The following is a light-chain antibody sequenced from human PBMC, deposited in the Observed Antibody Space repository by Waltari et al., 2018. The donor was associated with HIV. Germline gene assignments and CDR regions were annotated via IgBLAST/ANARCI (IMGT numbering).Light chain of an antibody. CDR2: GVS. V-gene: IGKV3-20*01. Sequence: EIVLTQSPGTLSLSPGERATLSCRASRSVAANYLAWYQQKPGQAPRPLICGVSSRATGIPDRVRGSGSGTDFTLTISRLEPEDFALYYCQQYASAPRTFGQGTKVEIK. J-gene: IGKJ1*01. CDR1: RSVAANY. CDR3: QQYASAPRT.